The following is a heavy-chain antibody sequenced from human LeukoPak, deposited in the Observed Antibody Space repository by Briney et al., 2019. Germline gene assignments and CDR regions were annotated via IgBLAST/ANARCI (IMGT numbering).Heavy chain of an antibody. J-gene: IGHJ4*02. CDR3: TTRRVDTGVVTGDF. CDR1: GIIFNNVW. Sequence: GGSLRLSCAASGIIFNNVWMNWVRQAPGKGLEWVARIKSESDGGATDYAAPVKGRFTISRDDSKNTLYLQMNSLKTDDTALYYCTTRRVDTGVVTGDFWGQGTLVTVSS. CDR2: IKSESDGGAT. V-gene: IGHV3-15*07. D-gene: IGHD2-21*02.